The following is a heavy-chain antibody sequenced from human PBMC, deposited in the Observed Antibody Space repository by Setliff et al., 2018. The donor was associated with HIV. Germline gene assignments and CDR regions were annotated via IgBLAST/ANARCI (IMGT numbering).Heavy chain of an antibody. CDR3: ARGFCCSSTSCYVRRAYYYYMDV. CDR1: GYTFTGYY. J-gene: IGHJ6*03. D-gene: IGHD2-2*01. V-gene: IGHV1-2*06. CDR2: INPNSGGT. Sequence: ASVKVSCKASGYTFTGYYMHWVRQAPGQGLEWMGRINPNSGGTNYAQKFQGRVTMTRDTSISTAYMELSRLRSDDTAVYYWARGFCCSSTSCYVRRAYYYYMDVWGKGTTVTSP.